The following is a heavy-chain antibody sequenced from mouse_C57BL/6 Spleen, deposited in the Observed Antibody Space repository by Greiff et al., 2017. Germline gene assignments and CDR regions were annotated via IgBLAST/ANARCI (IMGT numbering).Heavy chain of an antibody. D-gene: IGHD1-1*01. CDR3: ARNILQRGFDD. V-gene: IGHV2-2*01. J-gene: IGHJ2*01. CDR2: IWSGGST. Sequence: VQLQQSGPGLVQPSQCLSITCTVSGFSLTSYGVHWVRQSPGKGLEWLGVIWSGGSTAYYAAFISRLSIIKDKTKSQVYFKMNSLQAYDTAIYYCARNILQRGFDDWGKGTTRTVSS. CDR1: GFSLTSYG.